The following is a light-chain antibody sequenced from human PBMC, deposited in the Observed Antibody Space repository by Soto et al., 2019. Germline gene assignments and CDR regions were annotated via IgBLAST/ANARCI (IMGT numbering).Light chain of an antibody. CDR1: QTVSSDS. CDR3: QQYNTSPWT. CDR2: ATS. V-gene: IGKV3-20*01. Sequence: DIVLTQSPGTLSLSPGERATLSCRASQTVSSDSLAWYQQKPGRAPRLLIYATSSRATGIPDRFSGSGSGTDFTLTISRLEPEDFAVYFCQQYNTSPWTCGQGTTVELK. J-gene: IGKJ1*01.